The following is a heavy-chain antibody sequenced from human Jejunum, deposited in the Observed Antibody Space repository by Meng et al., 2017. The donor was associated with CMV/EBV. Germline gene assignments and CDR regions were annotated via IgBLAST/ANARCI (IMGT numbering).Heavy chain of an antibody. J-gene: IGHJ6*02. V-gene: IGHV1-18*01. CDR3: ARRGIFGADNDPRYFYGLDV. Sequence: YGISWVRQARRQGLEWMGWISGYSDDTNYPQKFQGRVALSTDKFPSKDYMELRSLTSDDTAVYFCARRGIFGADNDPRYFYGLDVWGQGTTVTVSS. CDR1: YG. D-gene: IGHD3-3*01. CDR2: ISGYSDDT.